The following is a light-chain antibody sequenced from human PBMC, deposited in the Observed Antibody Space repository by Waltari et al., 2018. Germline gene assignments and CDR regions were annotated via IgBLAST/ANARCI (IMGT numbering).Light chain of an antibody. CDR1: QSVVYSSSNKNY. J-gene: IGKJ2*01. V-gene: IGKV4-1*01. CDR2: WAS. Sequence: DIVMTQSPDSLAVSLGVRATLHCNSSQSVVYSSSNKNYLAWYLQKPGQPPKLLIYWASTRESGVPDRFSGSGSGTDFTLTISSLQAEDVAVYYCQQYYSTPRTFGQGTKLEIK. CDR3: QQYYSTPRT.